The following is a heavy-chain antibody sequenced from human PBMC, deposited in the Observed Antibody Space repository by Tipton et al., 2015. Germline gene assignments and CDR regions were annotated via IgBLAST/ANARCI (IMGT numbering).Heavy chain of an antibody. J-gene: IGHJ1*01. D-gene: IGHD2-15*01. CDR2: IHYSGNT. V-gene: IGHV4-61*01. CDR3: ARDAGIVAAPSRYFQY. Sequence: TLSLTCTVSGGSVSSDYYYWSWIRQPPGKGLEWIGYIHYSGNTNYNPFLQSRLTISVDTSKNQFSLKLRSVTAADTGMYYCARDAGIVAAPSRYFQYWGQGTLVTVSS. CDR1: GGSVSSDYYY.